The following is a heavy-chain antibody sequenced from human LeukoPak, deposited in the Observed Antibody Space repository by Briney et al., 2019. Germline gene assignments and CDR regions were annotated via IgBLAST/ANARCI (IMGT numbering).Heavy chain of an antibody. J-gene: IGHJ4*02. CDR3: ARDSGSGSYSDY. CDR2: ISGTVGST. D-gene: IGHD3-10*01. Sequence: GGSLRLSCAASGFTFSSYAMSWVRQAPGKGLEWVSAISGTVGSTCYADSVKGRFTISRDNSKNTLYLQMNSLRAEDTAVYYCARDSGSGSYSDYWGQGTLVTVSS. V-gene: IGHV3-23*01. CDR1: GFTFSSYA.